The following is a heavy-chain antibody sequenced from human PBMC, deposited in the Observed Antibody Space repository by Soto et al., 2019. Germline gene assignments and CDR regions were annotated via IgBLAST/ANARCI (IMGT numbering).Heavy chain of an antibody. D-gene: IGHD3-22*01. Sequence: VGSLRLSCAASGFTFSSYAMSWVRQAPGKGLEWVSAISGSGGSTYYADSVKDRFTISRDNSKNTLYLQMNSLRAEDTAVYYCAKDHSEDSSGYDYWGQGTLVTVS. CDR1: GFTFSSYA. J-gene: IGHJ4*02. CDR3: AKDHSEDSSGYDY. V-gene: IGHV3-23*01. CDR2: ISGSGGST.